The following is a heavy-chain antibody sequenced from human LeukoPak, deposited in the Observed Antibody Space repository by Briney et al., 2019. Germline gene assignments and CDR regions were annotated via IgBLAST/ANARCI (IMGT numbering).Heavy chain of an antibody. J-gene: IGHJ4*02. V-gene: IGHV3-48*01. D-gene: IGHD1-26*01. CDR1: GFNLRSYS. CDR2: ISSSSSTI. CDR3: AKGYWELLRHDLFDY. Sequence: PGGSLRLSCAASGFNLRSYSMIWVRQAPGKGLEWVSYISSSSSTIYYADSVRGRFTISRDNAKNSLYLQMNSLRAGDTAVYYCAKGYWELLRHDLFDYWGQGTLVTVSS.